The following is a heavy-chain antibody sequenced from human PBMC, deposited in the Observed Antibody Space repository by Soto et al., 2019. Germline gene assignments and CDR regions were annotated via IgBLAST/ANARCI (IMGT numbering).Heavy chain of an antibody. CDR3: ARSPDYDILTGYYGDYYYYGMDV. J-gene: IGHJ6*02. Sequence: GGSQRLGCAASGGTFSSYGMRCIRQATGKRLEWVAVIWYDGSNKYYADSVKGRFTISRDNSKNTLYLQMNSLRAEDTAVYYCARSPDYDILTGYYGDYYYYGMDVCGQGTTVTVPS. V-gene: IGHV3-33*01. CDR2: IWYDGSNK. D-gene: IGHD3-9*01. CDR1: GGTFSSYG.